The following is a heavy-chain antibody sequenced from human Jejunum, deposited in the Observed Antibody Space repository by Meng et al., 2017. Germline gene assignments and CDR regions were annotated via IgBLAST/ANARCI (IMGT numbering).Heavy chain of an antibody. V-gene: IGHV4-34*01. J-gene: IGHJ3*01. CDR1: GGSLGGL. CDR2: INHSGLP. CDR3: ARVGYGYGGNLETFDV. Sequence: GQLRQRGAGLLKPSKTLCLTCAVDGGSLGGLWGWSRHAPGKRLELMGEINHSGLPNDNPSLNSRLTMSVDASKSQFSLRLNPVTAADTAVYYCARVGYGYGGNLETFDVWGQGTMVTVSS. D-gene: IGHD4-23*01.